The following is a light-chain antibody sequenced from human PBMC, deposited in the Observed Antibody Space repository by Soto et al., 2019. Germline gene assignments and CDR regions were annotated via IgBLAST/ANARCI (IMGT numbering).Light chain of an antibody. Sequence: EIVLTQSPATLSLSPGERATLSCRARQSVSSYLAWYQQKPGQAPRLLIYDASNRATGIPARFSGSGSGTDFTLTISSLEPEDFEVYYCQQRTNWPFPFGPGTKVEIK. V-gene: IGKV3-11*01. CDR2: DAS. CDR3: QQRTNWPFP. J-gene: IGKJ3*01. CDR1: QSVSSY.